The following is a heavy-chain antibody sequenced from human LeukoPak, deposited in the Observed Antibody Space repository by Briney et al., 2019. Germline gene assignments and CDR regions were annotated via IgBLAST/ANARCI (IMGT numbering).Heavy chain of an antibody. V-gene: IGHV3-7*04. Sequence: GGSLRHSRAPSGFTPSSYRMSWVRQAPGKGLEWEANIKQDGKQKHQPDPEKGRYTITRDNAKNSLYLVMNSLGAEETAVYYCARMGPGCSSTGCYIAGGLYYYFDFWGRGTVVTVS. J-gene: IGHJ4*02. CDR1: GFTPSSYR. D-gene: IGHD2-2*02. CDR3: ARMGPGCSSTGCYIAGGLYYYFDF. CDR2: IKQDGKQK.